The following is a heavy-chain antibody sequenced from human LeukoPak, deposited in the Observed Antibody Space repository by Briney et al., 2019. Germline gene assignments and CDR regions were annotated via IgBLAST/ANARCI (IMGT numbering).Heavy chain of an antibody. CDR3: ARWNYGMDV. CDR1: GYTFISNN. Sequence: ASVKVSCKASGYTFISNNTNWVRQAPGQRLEWMGWINVGNGDTKYSQKFQGRVTITRDTSASTGYMELSSLRSEDTAVYYCARWNYGMDVWGKGTTITVSS. V-gene: IGHV1-3*01. J-gene: IGHJ6*04. CDR2: INVGNGDT. D-gene: IGHD1-1*01.